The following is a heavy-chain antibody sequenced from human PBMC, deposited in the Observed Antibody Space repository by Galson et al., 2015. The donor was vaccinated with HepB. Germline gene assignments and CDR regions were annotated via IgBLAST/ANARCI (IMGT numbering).Heavy chain of an antibody. V-gene: IGHV1-3*01. Sequence: SVKVSCKASGYTFTSYAMHWVRQAPGQRLEWMGWINAGNGNTKYSQKFQGRVTITRDTSASTAYMELSSLRSEDTAVYYCARDHYYGSGSYNLWSGAFDIWGQGTMVTVSS. J-gene: IGHJ3*02. D-gene: IGHD3-10*01. CDR2: INAGNGNT. CDR1: GYTFTSYA. CDR3: ARDHYYGSGSYNLWSGAFDI.